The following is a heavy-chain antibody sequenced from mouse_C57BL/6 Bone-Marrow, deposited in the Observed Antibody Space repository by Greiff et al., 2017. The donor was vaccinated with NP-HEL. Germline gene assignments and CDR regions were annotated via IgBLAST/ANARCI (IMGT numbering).Heavy chain of an antibody. CDR1: GYTFTSYW. Sequence: QVQLQQPGAELVKPGASVKLSCKASGYTFTSYWMQWVNQRPGQGLEWIGEIDPSDSYTNYNQKFKGKATLTVDTSSSTAYMQLSSLTSEDSAVYYCARERGTTVDVTRDYWGQGTSVTVSS. D-gene: IGHD1-1*01. CDR2: IDPSDSYT. J-gene: IGHJ4*01. V-gene: IGHV1-50*01. CDR3: ARERGTTVDVTRDY.